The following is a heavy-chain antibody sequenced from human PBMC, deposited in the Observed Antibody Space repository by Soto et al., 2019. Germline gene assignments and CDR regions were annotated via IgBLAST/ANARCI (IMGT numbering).Heavy chain of an antibody. J-gene: IGHJ5*02. CDR3: ARDSAAGSYNWFDP. D-gene: IGHD6-13*01. V-gene: IGHV4-59*01. CDR2: IYYSGST. Sequence: SETLSLTCTVSGGSISSYYWSWIRQPPGKGLEWIGYIYYSGSTNYNPSPKSRVTISVDTSKNQFSLKLSSVTAADTAVYYCARDSAAGSYNWFDPWGQGTLVTVSS. CDR1: GGSISSYY.